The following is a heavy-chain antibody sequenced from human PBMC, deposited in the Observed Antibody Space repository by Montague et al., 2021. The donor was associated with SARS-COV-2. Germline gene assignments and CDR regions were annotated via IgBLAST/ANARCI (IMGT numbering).Heavy chain of an antibody. J-gene: IGHJ4*02. V-gene: IGHV3-21*06. CDR2: VSGSGADI. CDR3: ARWRWKQSEFDY. Sequence: SLRLSCAASGFTFNSYTMNWVRQAPGKGLEWVASVSGSGADIYYAPSLKGRFTISGDNARNSLFLQMSSLRADDTALYYCARWRWKQSEFDYWGQGALVTVSS. CDR1: GFTFNSYT. D-gene: IGHD1-1*01.